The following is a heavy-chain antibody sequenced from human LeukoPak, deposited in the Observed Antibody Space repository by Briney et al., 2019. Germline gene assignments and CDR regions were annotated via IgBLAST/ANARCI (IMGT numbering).Heavy chain of an antibody. D-gene: IGHD1-26*01. CDR3: ARGSRSPSGTYHYYFDY. CDR2: VFSGGTT. Sequence: GGSLRLSCAASAFTVSSNYMSWVRQAPGKGLEWVSVVFSGGTTYYADSVKGRFTISRDNSKNTLYLQMNSLRAEDTAVYYCARGSRSPSGTYHYYFDYWGQGTLVTVSS. CDR1: AFTVSSNY. J-gene: IGHJ4*02. V-gene: IGHV3-53*01.